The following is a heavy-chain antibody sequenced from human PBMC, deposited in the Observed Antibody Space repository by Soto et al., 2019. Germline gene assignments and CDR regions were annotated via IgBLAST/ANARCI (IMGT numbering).Heavy chain of an antibody. V-gene: IGHV3-30*18. D-gene: IGHD3-10*01. Sequence: GGSLRLSCAASGFTFSSYGMHWVRQAPGKGLEWVAVISYDGSNKYYADSVKGRFTISRDNSKNTLYLQMNSLRAEDTAVYYCAKDNEPFGEDAFDIWGQGTMVTVSS. CDR1: GFTFSSYG. J-gene: IGHJ3*02. CDR3: AKDNEPFGEDAFDI. CDR2: ISYDGSNK.